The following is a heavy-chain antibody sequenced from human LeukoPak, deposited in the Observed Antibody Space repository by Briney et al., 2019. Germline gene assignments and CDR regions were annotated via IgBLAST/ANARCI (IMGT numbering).Heavy chain of an antibody. CDR2: INAHNGNT. V-gene: IGHV1-18*01. CDR1: GYTFTSYG. Sequence: ASVKVSCKASGYTFTSYGITWVRQAPGQGLEWMGWINAHNGNTNYTQSLQGRVSMTTDTSTTTAYMDLRSLSSDDTAVYYCARVVTGALDVWGQGTMVTVSS. D-gene: IGHD3-16*02. J-gene: IGHJ3*01. CDR3: ARVVTGALDV.